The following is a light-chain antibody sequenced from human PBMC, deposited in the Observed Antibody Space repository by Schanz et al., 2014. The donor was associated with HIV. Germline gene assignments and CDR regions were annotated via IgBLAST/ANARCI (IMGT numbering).Light chain of an antibody. V-gene: IGLV1-44*01. Sequence: QSVLTQPPSVSGPPGQRVTIFCSGSSSNIGINKVNWYQHLPGTAPRLLMYANMERPSGVPDRFSGSGSGTSASLAISGLQSEDEADFFCATWDDSLKGWVFGGGTKLTVL. J-gene: IGLJ3*02. CDR1: SSNIGINK. CDR2: ANM. CDR3: ATWDDSLKGWV.